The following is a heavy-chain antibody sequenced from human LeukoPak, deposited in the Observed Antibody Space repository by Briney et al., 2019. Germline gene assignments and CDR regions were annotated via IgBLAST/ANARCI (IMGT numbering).Heavy chain of an antibody. V-gene: IGHV3-15*01. CDR3: TTDLGAGWPRFGKADAFDI. D-gene: IGHD5-12*01. CDR1: GFTLSSYW. Sequence: GGSLRLSCAASGFTLSSYWMSWVRQAPGKGRLEWVGRIKSKTDGGTTDYAAPVRGRFTISRDDSKNTLWLQMNSLITEDTAVYYCTTDLGAGWPRFGKADAFDIWGQGTMVTVSS. J-gene: IGHJ3*02. CDR2: IKSKTDGGTT.